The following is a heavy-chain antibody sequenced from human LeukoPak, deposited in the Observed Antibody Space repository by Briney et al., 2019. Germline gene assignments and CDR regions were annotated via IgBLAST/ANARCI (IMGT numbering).Heavy chain of an antibody. CDR3: ATLPPEYYYDSSGYHNFDY. J-gene: IGHJ4*02. CDR2: FDPEDGET. CDR1: RYTLTELS. D-gene: IGHD3-22*01. V-gene: IGHV1-24*01. Sequence: ASVKVSCKVSRYTLTELSMHWVRQAPGKGLEWMGGFDPEDGETIYAQKFQGRVTMTEDTSTDTAYMELSSLRSEDTAVYYCATLPPEYYYDSSGYHNFDYWGQGTLVTVSS.